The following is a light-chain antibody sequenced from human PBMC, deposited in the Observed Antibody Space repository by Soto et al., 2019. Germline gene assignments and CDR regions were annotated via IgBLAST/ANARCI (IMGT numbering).Light chain of an antibody. CDR1: SSDVGVYDS. CDR2: DVS. V-gene: IGLV2-14*01. Sequence: QSVLTQPASVSGSPGQSITISCTGTSSDVGVYDSVAWYRLNPGKAPKLMIYDVSNRPWGVSGRFSGSKSGNTASLSISGLQAEDEADYYCSSYTTSSTLVFGTGTKVTVL. J-gene: IGLJ1*01. CDR3: SSYTTSSTLV.